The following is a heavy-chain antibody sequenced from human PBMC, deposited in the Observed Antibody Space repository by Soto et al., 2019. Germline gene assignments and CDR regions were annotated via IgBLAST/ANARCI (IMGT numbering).Heavy chain of an antibody. CDR1: GFTFSSYG. Sequence: QVQLVESGGGVVQPGMSLRLSCAASGFTFSSYGMHWVLQAPGKGLEWVAVISYDGSNKYHTDSVKGRFTISRDNSKNTLYLQMNSLRVEDTAVYYCAKTTDRSGYYSRFDYWGQGALVTVSS. CDR3: AKTTDRSGYYSRFDY. D-gene: IGHD3-22*01. CDR2: ISYDGSNK. J-gene: IGHJ4*02. V-gene: IGHV3-30*18.